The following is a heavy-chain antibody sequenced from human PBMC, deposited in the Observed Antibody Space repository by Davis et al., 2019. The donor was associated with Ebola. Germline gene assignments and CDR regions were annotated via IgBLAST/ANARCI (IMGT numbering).Heavy chain of an antibody. V-gene: IGHV3-33*01. CDR3: ARDDWGYCSGGSCLFDY. Sequence: PGGSLRLSCAASGFTFSSYAMHWVRQAPGKGLEWVAVICYDGCNKYYADSVKGRFTISRDNSKNTLYLQMNSLRAEDTAVYYCARDDWGYCSGGSCLFDYWGQGTLVTVSS. D-gene: IGHD2-15*01. CDR1: GFTFSSYA. J-gene: IGHJ4*02. CDR2: ICYDGCNK.